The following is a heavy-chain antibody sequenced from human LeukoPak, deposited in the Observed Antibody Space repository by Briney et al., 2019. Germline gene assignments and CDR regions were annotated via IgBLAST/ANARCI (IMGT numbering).Heavy chain of an antibody. D-gene: IGHD3-9*01. Sequence: GGSLRLSCAASGFTFSSYSMNWVRQAPGKGLEWVSYISSSSSTIYYADSAKGRFTISRDNAKNSLYLQMNSLRDEDTAVYYCARDGEIPGIFDWLLSWGQGTLVTVSS. J-gene: IGHJ4*02. V-gene: IGHV3-48*02. CDR1: GFTFSSYS. CDR2: ISSSSSTI. CDR3: ARDGEIPGIFDWLLS.